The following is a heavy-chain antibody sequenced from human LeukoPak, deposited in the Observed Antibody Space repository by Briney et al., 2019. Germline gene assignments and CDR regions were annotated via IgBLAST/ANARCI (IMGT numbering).Heavy chain of an antibody. J-gene: IGHJ3*02. D-gene: IGHD3-10*01. CDR1: GGSISSYY. CDR3: ARSGPGVFEGDAFDI. V-gene: IGHV4-59*01. Sequence: PSETLSLTCTVSGGSISSYYWSWTRQPPGKGLEWIGYIYYSGSTNYNPSLKSRVTLSVDTSKNQFSLKLSSVTAADTAVYYCARSGPGVFEGDAFDIWGQGTMVTVSS. CDR2: IYYSGST.